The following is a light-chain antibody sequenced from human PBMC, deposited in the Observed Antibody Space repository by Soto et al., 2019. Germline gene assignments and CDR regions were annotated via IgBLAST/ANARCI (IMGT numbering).Light chain of an antibody. CDR1: TANIGSNY. Sequence: QSVLPQPPSASGTPGQRGTISCSGSTANIGSNYVNWYQQLPGAAPKLLIYKNDKRPSGVPDRFSASRSASSASLAISGLRSDDEAEYFCGTWDDSLTTWMFGGGTKLTVL. J-gene: IGLJ3*02. CDR2: KND. CDR3: GTWDDSLTTWM. V-gene: IGLV1-47*01.